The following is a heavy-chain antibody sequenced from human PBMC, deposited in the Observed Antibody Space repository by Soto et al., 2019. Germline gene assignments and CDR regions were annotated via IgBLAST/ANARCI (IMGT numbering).Heavy chain of an antibody. CDR3: ARIGGYHGTLDY. V-gene: IGHV4-59*01. CDR1: GVSISSYF. D-gene: IGHD6-25*01. CDR2: TYHRGST. Sequence: SETLSLTCSVSGVSISSYFWSWIRQAPGRGLEWIGYTYHRGSTNYSPSLRSRVAISLDTSENQFSLKVNSVTAADTAVYYCARIGGYHGTLDYWGQGTPVTVSS. J-gene: IGHJ4*02.